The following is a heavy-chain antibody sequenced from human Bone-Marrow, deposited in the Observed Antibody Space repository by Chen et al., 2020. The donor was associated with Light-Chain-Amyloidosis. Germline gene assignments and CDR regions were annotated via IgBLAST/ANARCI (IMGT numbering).Heavy chain of an antibody. J-gene: IGHJ4*02. Sequence: EVQLLESGGGLVQPGGSLRLSCAASGFTFSTYAMSWVRQAPGKGLEWVSAIPGLGGSTYYADSVKGRFTISRDNSKNTLSLLMNSLRAEDTAVYYCARAPGNTTGAPVYFDYWGQGTLVTVAS. CDR1: GFTFSTYA. V-gene: IGHV3-23*01. CDR3: ARAPGNTTGAPVYFDY. CDR2: IPGLGGST. D-gene: IGHD1-1*01.